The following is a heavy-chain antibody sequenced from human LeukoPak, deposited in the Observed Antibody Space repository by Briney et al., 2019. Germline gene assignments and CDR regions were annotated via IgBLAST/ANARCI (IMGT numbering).Heavy chain of an antibody. CDR3: AKDAGNEYWYFDL. V-gene: IGHV3-23*01. D-gene: IGHD2-8*01. CDR2: ISGSGGST. Sequence: GGSLRLSCAASGFTFSNYAMSWVRQAPGKGLEWVSTISGSGGSTYSADSVEGRFTMSRDNSKNTLDLQVKSLTAEDTAVYYCAKDAGNEYWYFDLWGRGTLVTVSS. J-gene: IGHJ2*01. CDR1: GFTFSNYA.